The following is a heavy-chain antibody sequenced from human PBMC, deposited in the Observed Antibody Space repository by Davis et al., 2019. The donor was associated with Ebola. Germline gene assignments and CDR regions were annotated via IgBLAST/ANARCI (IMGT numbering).Heavy chain of an antibody. J-gene: IGHJ4*02. CDR2: INHSGST. V-gene: IGHV4-34*01. D-gene: IGHD6-19*01. CDR3: ARVGYSSGWYPSFDY. Sequence: ESLKISCAASGFVFSNYVMSWIRQPPGKGLEWIGEINHSGSTNYNPSLKSRVTISVDTSKNQFSLKLSSVTAADTAVYYCARVGYSSGWYPSFDYWGQGTLVTVSS. CDR1: GFVFSNYV.